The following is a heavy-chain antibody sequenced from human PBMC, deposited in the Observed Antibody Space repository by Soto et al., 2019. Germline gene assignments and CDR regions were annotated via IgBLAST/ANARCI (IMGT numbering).Heavy chain of an antibody. CDR1: GFTFSSYS. CDR3: SFDSHHLIHFLMDF. CDR2: ISSSSSTI. J-gene: IGHJ6*02. V-gene: IGHV3-48*02. Sequence: GGSLRLSCAASGFTFSSYSKNWVRQAPGKGKEWVSYISSSSSTIYYADSVKGRFTISRDNAKNSLYLQMNSLRDEDTAVYYCSFDSHHLIHFLMDFSAQGTTVTVSS. D-gene: IGHD3-3*02.